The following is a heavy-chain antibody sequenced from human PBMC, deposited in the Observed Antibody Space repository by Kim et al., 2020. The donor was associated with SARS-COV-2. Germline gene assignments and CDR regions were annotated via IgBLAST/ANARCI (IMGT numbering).Heavy chain of an antibody. CDR3: ASPGGDYYDSSGYHYYYYYYGMDV. J-gene: IGHJ6*02. Sequence: ASVKVSCKASGYTFTSYGISWVRQAPGQGLEWVGWISAYNGNTNYAQKLRGRVTMTTDTSTSTAYMELRSLRSDDTTVYYCASPGGDYYDSSGYHYYYYYYGMDVGGHGKTVIISS. V-gene: IGHV1-18*01. D-gene: IGHD3-22*01. CDR2: ISAYNGNT. CDR1: GYTFTSYG.